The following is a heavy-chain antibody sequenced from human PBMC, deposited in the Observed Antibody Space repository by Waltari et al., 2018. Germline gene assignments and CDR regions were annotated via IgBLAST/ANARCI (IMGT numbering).Heavy chain of an antibody. V-gene: IGHV4-61*02. CDR1: GGSISSGSYY. Sequence: QVQLQESGPGLVKPSQTLSLTCTVSGGSISSGSYYWSWIRQPAGKGLEWIGRIYNSGSTNYNPSLKSRVTRSVDTSKNQFSRTLSSVTAADTAVYYWAGDVRGADAFDIWGQGTMVTVSS. J-gene: IGHJ3*02. CDR2: IYNSGST. D-gene: IGHD3-10*01. CDR3: AGDVRGADAFDI.